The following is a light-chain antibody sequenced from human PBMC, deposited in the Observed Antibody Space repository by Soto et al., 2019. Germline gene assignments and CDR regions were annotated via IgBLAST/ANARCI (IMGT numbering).Light chain of an antibody. Sequence: DIVMTQSPDSLAVSLGERPTINCKSSQSVLYSSNNTHYLTWYQQKTGQPPKLLIYWASTRESGVPDRFSGSGSGTDFTLTISSLQAEDVAVYYCQQYYSTPWTFGQGTKVEIK. CDR2: WAS. CDR3: QQYYSTPWT. CDR1: QSVLYSSNNTHY. V-gene: IGKV4-1*01. J-gene: IGKJ1*01.